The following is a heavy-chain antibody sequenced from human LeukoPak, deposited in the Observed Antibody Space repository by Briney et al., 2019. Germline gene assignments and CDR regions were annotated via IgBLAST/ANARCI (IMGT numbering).Heavy chain of an antibody. CDR2: IYSGGST. Sequence: GGSLRLSCAASGFTFSSYWMHWVRQAPGKGLEWVSVIYSGGSTYYADSVKGRFTISRDNSKNTLYLQMNSLRAEDTAVYYCARGGPAAGRFDYWGQGTLVTVSS. V-gene: IGHV3-66*01. CDR3: ARGGPAAGRFDY. CDR1: GFTFSSYW. J-gene: IGHJ4*02. D-gene: IGHD6-13*01.